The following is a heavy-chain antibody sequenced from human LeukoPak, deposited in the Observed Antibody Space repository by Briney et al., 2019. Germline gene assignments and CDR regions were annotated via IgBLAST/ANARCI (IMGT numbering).Heavy chain of an antibody. V-gene: IGHV4-59*01. CDR3: ARAKDVAAHIYWYFDL. J-gene: IGHJ2*01. CDR2: IYYSGST. Sequence: SETLSLTCTVSGGSISSYYWSWIRQPPGKGLEWIGYIYYSGSTNYNPSLKSRVTISVDTSKNQFSLKLSSVTAADTAVYYCARAKDVAAHIYWYFDLWGRGTLVTVSS. CDR1: GGSISSYY. D-gene: IGHD6-6*01.